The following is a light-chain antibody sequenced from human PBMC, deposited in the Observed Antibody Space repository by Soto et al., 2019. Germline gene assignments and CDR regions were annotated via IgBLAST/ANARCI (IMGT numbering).Light chain of an antibody. Sequence: DIQMTQSPSSLSASVGGSVTITCRASQSIATYLNWYQQKPGNAPKLLIYGASSLQSGVPSRFRGSGSGTDFSLTINSLQPEDFATYYCLQDFNYPRTFGQGTKVEIK. CDR3: LQDFNYPRT. J-gene: IGKJ1*01. CDR1: QSIATY. CDR2: GAS. V-gene: IGKV1-39*01.